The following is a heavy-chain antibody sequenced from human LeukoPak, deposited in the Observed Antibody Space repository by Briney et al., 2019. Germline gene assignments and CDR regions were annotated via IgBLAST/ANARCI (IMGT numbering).Heavy chain of an antibody. V-gene: IGHV3-74*01. Sequence: PGGSLRLSCAASGISFNNYWMHWVRQAPGKGLVWVSRVNSDGSSTVYADSVKGRFTISRDNARTTVYLQMSSLRLDDPATYYCATGLGHYYDYWGQGSLVTASS. CDR2: VNSDGSST. CDR3: ATGLGHYYDY. CDR1: GISFNNYW. J-gene: IGHJ4*02. D-gene: IGHD3-22*01.